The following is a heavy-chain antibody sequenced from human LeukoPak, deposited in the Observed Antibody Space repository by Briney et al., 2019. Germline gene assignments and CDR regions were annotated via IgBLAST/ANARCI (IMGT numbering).Heavy chain of an antibody. V-gene: IGHV3-7*01. CDR1: GFTFSGYW. CDR3: ARGRWAVSKGYYFDY. J-gene: IGHJ4*02. D-gene: IGHD4-23*01. CDR2: IKQDGSEK. Sequence: GGSLRLSCAASGFTFSGYWMSWVRQAPGKGLEWVANIKQDGSEKSYVDSVKGRFTISRDNAKNSLYLQMNSLRAEDTAVYYCARGRWAVSKGYYFDYWGQRTLVTVSS.